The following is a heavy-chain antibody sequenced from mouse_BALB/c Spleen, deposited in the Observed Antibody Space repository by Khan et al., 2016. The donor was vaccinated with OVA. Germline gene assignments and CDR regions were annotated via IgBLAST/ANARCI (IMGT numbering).Heavy chain of an antibody. Sequence: QVQLQQSGAELAKPGASVKMSCKASGYTFTSFWMHWVKQRPGQGLEWIGYINPSTGYTEYNQKFKDKATLTADRSSSTAYMQLSSLTSEDSAVYYCATCELYYYGSMGDAMDYWGQGTSVTVSS. J-gene: IGHJ4*01. CDR3: ATCELYYYGSMGDAMDY. D-gene: IGHD1-1*01. V-gene: IGHV1-7*01. CDR2: INPSTGYT. CDR1: GYTFTSFW.